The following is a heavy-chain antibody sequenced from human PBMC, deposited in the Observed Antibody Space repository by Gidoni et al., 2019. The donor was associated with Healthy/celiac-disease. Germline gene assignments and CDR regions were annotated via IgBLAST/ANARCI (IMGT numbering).Heavy chain of an antibody. J-gene: IGHJ5*02. D-gene: IGHD5-12*01. CDR2: IIPIFVTA. Sequence: QVQLVQSGAEVKKPGSSVKVSCKASGGTFSSYAISWVRQAPGQGLEWRGGIIPIFVTANYAQKFQGRVTITADEATSTAYMELSSLRSEDTAVYYCARDRREVATIRWFVPWGQGTLVTVSS. V-gene: IGHV1-69*01. CDR1: GGTFSSYA. CDR3: ARDRREVATIRWFVP.